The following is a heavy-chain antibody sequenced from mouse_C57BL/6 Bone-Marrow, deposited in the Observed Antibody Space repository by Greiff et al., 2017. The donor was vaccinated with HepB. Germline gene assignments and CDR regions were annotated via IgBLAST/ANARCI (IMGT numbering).Heavy chain of an antibody. Sequence: QVQLQQPGAELVRPGSSVKLSCKASGYTFTSYWMHWVKQRPIQGLEWIGNIDPSDSETHYNQKFKDKATLTVDKSSSTAYMQLSSLTSEDSAVYYCARHYYYGSSWFAYWGQGTLVTVSA. CDR3: ARHYYYGSSWFAY. V-gene: IGHV1-52*01. J-gene: IGHJ3*01. CDR1: GYTFTSYW. CDR2: IDPSDSET. D-gene: IGHD1-1*01.